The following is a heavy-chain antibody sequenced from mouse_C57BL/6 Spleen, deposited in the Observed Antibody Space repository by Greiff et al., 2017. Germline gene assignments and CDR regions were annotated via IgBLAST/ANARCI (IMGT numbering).Heavy chain of an antibody. CDR1: GYTFTDYE. CDR3: TRDSSCPLAY. J-gene: IGHJ3*01. D-gene: IGHD3-2*02. Sequence: QVQLQQSGAELVRPGASVTLSCKASGYTFTDYEMHWVKQTPVHGLEWIGAIDPETGGTAYNQKFKGKAILTADKSSSTAYMELRSLTSEDSAVYYCTRDSSCPLAYWGQGTLVTVSA. V-gene: IGHV1-15*01. CDR2: IDPETGGT.